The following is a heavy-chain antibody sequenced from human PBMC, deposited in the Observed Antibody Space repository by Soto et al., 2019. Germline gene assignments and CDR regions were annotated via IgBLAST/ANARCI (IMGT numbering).Heavy chain of an antibody. CDR2: IYYSGST. CDR3: VRGSYSSSSFTPEWFDP. V-gene: IGHV4-59*01. J-gene: IGHJ5*02. D-gene: IGHD6-13*01. Sequence: SETLSLTCTVSGGSISSYYWSWIRQPPGKGLEWIGYIYYSGSTNYNPSLKSRVTISVDTSKNQFSLKLSSVTAADTAVYYCVRGSYSSSSFTPEWFDPWGQGTLLTVSS. CDR1: GGSISSYY.